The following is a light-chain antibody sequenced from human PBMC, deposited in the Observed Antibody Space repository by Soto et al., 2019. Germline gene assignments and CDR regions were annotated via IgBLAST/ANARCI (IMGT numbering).Light chain of an antibody. J-gene: IGKJ4*01. CDR1: QSISRY. CDR2: AAY. CDR3: HESYCLPRT. V-gene: IGKV1-39*01. Sequence: DIQMTQSPSSLSASVGYRVTITCRASQSISRYLNWFQQKPGKAPKLPIYAAYSLQSGVPSMFSGSGSGTDFTLSISSLQPEDSATYYYHESYCLPRTFGRGTTLEIK.